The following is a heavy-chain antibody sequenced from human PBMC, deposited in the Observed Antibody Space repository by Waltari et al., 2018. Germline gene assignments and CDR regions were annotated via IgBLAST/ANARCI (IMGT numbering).Heavy chain of an antibody. CDR3: ARVNYYDSSGYYYTLDY. CDR1: GYTFTSYG. V-gene: IGHV1-18*01. D-gene: IGHD3-22*01. CDR2: ISAYNGNT. J-gene: IGHJ4*02. Sequence: QVQLVQSGAEVKKPGASVKVSCKASGYTFTSYGISWVRQAPGQGLEGMGWISAYNGNTSYAQKLQGRVTMTTDTSTSTAYMELRSLRSDDTAVYYCARVNYYDSSGYYYTLDYWGQGTLVTVSS.